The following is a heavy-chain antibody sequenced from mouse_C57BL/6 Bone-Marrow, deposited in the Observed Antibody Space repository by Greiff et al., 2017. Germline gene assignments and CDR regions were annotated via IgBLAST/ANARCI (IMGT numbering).Heavy chain of an antibody. J-gene: IGHJ3*01. CDR2: INSDGGST. V-gene: IGHV5-2*01. D-gene: IGHD2-2*01. CDR1: EYEFPSHD. Sequence: EVQVVESGGGLVQPGESLKLSCESNEYEFPSHDMSWVRKTPGKRLELVAAINSDGGSTYYPDTMERRFIISRDTTKKTLYLQMSSLRSEDTALYYCARLCYGYEGAWFAYWGQGTLVTVSA. CDR3: ARLCYGYEGAWFAY.